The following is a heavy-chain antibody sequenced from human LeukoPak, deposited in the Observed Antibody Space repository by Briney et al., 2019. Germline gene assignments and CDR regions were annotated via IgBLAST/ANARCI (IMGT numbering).Heavy chain of an antibody. CDR1: GGSISSGGYS. CDR3: AIGEVGAHDY. V-gene: IGHV4-30-2*01. J-gene: IGHJ4*02. Sequence: SQTLSLTCAVSGGSISSGGYSWSWIRQPPGKGLEWIGYIYHSGSTYYNPSLKSRVTISVDRSKNQFSLKLSSVTAADTAVYYCAIGEVGAHDYWGQGTLVTVSS. D-gene: IGHD1-26*01. CDR2: IYHSGST.